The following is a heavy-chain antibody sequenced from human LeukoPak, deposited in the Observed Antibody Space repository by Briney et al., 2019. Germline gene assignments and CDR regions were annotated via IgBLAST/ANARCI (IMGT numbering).Heavy chain of an antibody. D-gene: IGHD6-6*01. CDR3: AKDREDGSTGDY. V-gene: IGHV3-23*01. J-gene: IGHJ4*02. CDR1: GSPFNTSS. CDR2: ISGSGGST. Sequence: PGGSLRLSCAASGSPFNTSSMTWVRQAPGKGLEWVSAISGSGGSTFHADSVKGRFTISRDNSKNTLYLQMNSLRAEDTAVYYCAKDREDGSTGDYWGQGTLVTVSS.